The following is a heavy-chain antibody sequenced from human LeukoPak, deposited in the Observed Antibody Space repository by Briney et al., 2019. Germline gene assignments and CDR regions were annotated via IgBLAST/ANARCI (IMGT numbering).Heavy chain of an antibody. CDR1: GFTFSNYG. J-gene: IGHJ4*02. D-gene: IGHD3-22*01. CDR3: ARISSDSISYYDH. CDR2: TDTSGSYI. V-gene: IGHV3-21*06. Sequence: GGSLRLSCAASGFTFSNYGMNWVRQAPGKGLEWVSFTDTSGSYIYYGDSVKGRFTISRDNAKNLLFLQMNSLRAEDTAVYYCARISSDSISYYDHWGQGTLVTVSS.